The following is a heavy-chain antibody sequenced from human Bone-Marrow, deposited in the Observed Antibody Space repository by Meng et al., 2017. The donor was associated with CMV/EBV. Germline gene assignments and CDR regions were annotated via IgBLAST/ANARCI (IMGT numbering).Heavy chain of an antibody. V-gene: IGHV3-33*06. Sequence: GGSLRLSCAASGFNFNSYGIHWVRQAPGKGLEWVAVIWYDGSKKYYADSVKGRFIISRDNYMNTLYLQMNSLRAEDTAVYYCAKDLVRGAPHGMDVWGQGTTVTVSS. D-gene: IGHD3-10*01. CDR3: AKDLVRGAPHGMDV. J-gene: IGHJ6*02. CDR1: GFNFNSYG. CDR2: IWYDGSKK.